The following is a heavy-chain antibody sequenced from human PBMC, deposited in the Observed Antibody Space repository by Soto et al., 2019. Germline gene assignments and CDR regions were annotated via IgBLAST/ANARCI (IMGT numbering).Heavy chain of an antibody. Sequence: PSETLSLTCTVSGGSISSYNWSWIRQPPGKGLEKIGYIYYSGRTNYNPTLKSRVTISVDTSKNKFSLMLSSVAFSDTAVYFCARHAVHRSGFTDYWGQGTLVTVSS. CDR1: GGSISSYN. CDR3: ARHAVHRSGFTDY. D-gene: IGHD6-19*01. J-gene: IGHJ4*02. CDR2: IYYSGRT. V-gene: IGHV4-59*08.